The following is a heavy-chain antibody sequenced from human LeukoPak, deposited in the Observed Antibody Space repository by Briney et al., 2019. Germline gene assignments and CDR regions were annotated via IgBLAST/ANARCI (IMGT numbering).Heavy chain of an antibody. CDR1: GFTFDNYA. V-gene: IGHV3-23*01. CDR3: AKAPLWFGNYYFDY. Sequence: GGSLRLSCAASGFTFDNYAMSWVRQAPGKGLEWVSGISGSGGSTYYADSVKGRFTISRDNSKNTLYLQMNSLRAEDTAIYYCAKAPLWFGNYYFDYWGQGTLVTVAS. J-gene: IGHJ4*02. CDR2: ISGSGGST. D-gene: IGHD3-10*01.